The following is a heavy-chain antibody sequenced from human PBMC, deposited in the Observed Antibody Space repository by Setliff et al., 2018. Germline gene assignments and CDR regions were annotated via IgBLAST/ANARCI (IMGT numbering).Heavy chain of an antibody. CDR3: ARGAPGRYCSGGSCSYFDY. D-gene: IGHD2-15*01. CDR2: MNPTSGNT. V-gene: IGHV1-8*01. Sequence: ASVKVSCKASGYTFTSYDINWVRQATGQGLEWMGWMNPTSGNTGYAQKFQGRVTMTRNTSIGTAYMELSSLRSEDTAVYYCARGAPGRYCSGGSCSYFDYWGQGILVTSPQ. J-gene: IGHJ4*02. CDR1: GYTFTSYD.